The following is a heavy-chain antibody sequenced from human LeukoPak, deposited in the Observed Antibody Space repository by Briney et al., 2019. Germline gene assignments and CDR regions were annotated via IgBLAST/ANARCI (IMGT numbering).Heavy chain of an antibody. CDR2: INPSGGST. Sequence: ASVKVSCKASGYTSTSCYMHWVRQAPGQGLEWMGIINPSGGSTSYAQKFQGRVTMTRDTSTSTDYMELSSLKSEDTAVYYCARDLKRWLQSDAFDIWGQGTMVTVSS. J-gene: IGHJ3*02. D-gene: IGHD5-24*01. CDR1: GYTSTSCY. V-gene: IGHV1-46*03. CDR3: ARDLKRWLQSDAFDI.